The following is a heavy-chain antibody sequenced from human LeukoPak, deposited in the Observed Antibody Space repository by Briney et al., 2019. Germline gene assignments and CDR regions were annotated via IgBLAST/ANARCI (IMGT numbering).Heavy chain of an antibody. Sequence: ASVKVSCKASGYTFTSYGISWVRQAPGQGLEWMGWINPNSGATNYTQKFQGRVTMTRDTSINTAYMELSRLRSDDTAVYFCARDPFYYDSSGEYYYNYMNYWGQGTLVTVSS. CDR1: GYTFTSYG. J-gene: IGHJ4*02. CDR3: ARDPFYYDSSGEYYYNYMNY. CDR2: INPNSGAT. V-gene: IGHV1-2*02. D-gene: IGHD3-22*01.